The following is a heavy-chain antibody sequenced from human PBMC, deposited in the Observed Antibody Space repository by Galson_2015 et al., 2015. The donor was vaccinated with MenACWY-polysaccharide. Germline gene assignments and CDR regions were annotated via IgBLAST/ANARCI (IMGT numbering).Heavy chain of an antibody. D-gene: IGHD1-1*01. J-gene: IGHJ6*02. CDR1: GLTFSSYW. Sequence: SLRLSCAASGLTFSSYWMYWVRQAPGKGLVWASRINSDGRSTSYVDSVKGRFTISRDNAKNTLYLQMNSLRADDTAVYYCARSRAWSTGSYYGMDVWGQGTTVTVSS. V-gene: IGHV3-74*01. CDR2: INSDGRST. CDR3: ARSRAWSTGSYYGMDV.